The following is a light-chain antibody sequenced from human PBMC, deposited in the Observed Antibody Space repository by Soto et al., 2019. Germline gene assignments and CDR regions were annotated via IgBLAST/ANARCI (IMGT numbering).Light chain of an antibody. CDR1: SSDIGSYNF. J-gene: IGLJ1*01. V-gene: IGLV2-23*02. CDR3: WAYAGSNSYV. Sequence: SVLAQPASLSGSPGQSITISCTGTSSDIGSYNFVSWYQQHPGKVPKVMIYEVDKRPSGVSNRFSGSKSGNTASLTISGLQAEDEADYYCWAYAGSNSYVFGTGTKVTVL. CDR2: EVD.